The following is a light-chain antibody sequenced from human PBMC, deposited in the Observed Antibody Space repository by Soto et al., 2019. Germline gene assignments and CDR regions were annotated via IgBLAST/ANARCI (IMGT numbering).Light chain of an antibody. CDR1: HSVSGNY. J-gene: IGKJ1*01. V-gene: IGKV3-20*01. CDR3: QQHGSSPQT. CDR2: GAS. Sequence: EIVLTQSPGTLSLSPGERATLSCRASHSVSGNYLAWYQQKPGQAPRLLIYGASSRAPGIPDRFSGSGSGTDFTLTISRLEPEDFAVYSCQQHGSSPQTFGQGTKVESK.